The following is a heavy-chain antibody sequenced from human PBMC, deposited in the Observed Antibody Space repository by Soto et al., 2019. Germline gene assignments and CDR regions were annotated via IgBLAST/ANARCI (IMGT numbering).Heavy chain of an antibody. J-gene: IGHJ4*02. CDR2: ISGSGGST. D-gene: IGHD3-10*01. CDR3: ARASGSGSSRFPYYFDY. Sequence: PGGSLRLSCVASGFIFSNYAISWLRQGPGKGLEWVSAISGSGGSTYYADSVKGRFTISRDNSKNTVYLQMNSLRVEDSAVYYCARASGSGSSRFPYYFDYWGQGTLVTVSS. V-gene: IGHV3-23*01. CDR1: GFIFSNYA.